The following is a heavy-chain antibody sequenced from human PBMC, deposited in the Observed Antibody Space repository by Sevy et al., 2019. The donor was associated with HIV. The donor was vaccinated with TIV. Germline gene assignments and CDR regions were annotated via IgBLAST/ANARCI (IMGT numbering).Heavy chain of an antibody. J-gene: IGHJ3*02. D-gene: IGHD5-12*01. Sequence: GESLKISCTASGFTFGDYAMSWFRQAPGKGLEWVGFIRSKAYGGTTEYAASVKGRFTISRDDSKSIAYLQMNSLKTEDTAVYYCTRDARLKGAFDIWGQGTMVTVSS. V-gene: IGHV3-49*03. CDR3: TRDARLKGAFDI. CDR1: GFTFGDYA. CDR2: IRSKAYGGTT.